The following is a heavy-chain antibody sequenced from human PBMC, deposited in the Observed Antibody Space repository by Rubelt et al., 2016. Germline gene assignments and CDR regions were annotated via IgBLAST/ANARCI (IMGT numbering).Heavy chain of an antibody. J-gene: IGHJ3*02. D-gene: IGHD2-15*01. Sequence: QVQLQESGPGLVKPSETLSLTCTVSGGSISSYYWSWIRQPPGKGLEWIGYLYYSGSTNYNPSLKSRVTISVDTSKNQFSLKLSSVTAADTAVYYCARLRSGLRNFDIWGQGTMVTVSS. CDR2: LYYSGST. V-gene: IGHV4-59*08. CDR3: ARLRSGLRNFDI. CDR1: GGSISSYY.